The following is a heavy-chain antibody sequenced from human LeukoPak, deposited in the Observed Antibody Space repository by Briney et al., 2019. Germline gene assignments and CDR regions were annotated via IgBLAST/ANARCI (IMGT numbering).Heavy chain of an antibody. Sequence: GGSLRLSCAASGFTFDDYAMHWVRQAPGKGLEWVSLISWDGGSTYYADSVKGRFTISRDNSKNSLYLQMNSLRAEHTALYYCARGPTYYDFWSGPGDYWGQGTLVTVSS. D-gene: IGHD3-3*01. CDR1: GFTFDDYA. J-gene: IGHJ4*02. V-gene: IGHV3-43D*03. CDR3: ARGPTYYDFWSGPGDY. CDR2: ISWDGGST.